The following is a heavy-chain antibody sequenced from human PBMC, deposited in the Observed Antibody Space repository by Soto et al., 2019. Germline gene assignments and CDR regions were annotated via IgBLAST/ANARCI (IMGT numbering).Heavy chain of an antibody. J-gene: IGHJ6*02. V-gene: IGHV3-21*01. CDR3: ARLATVAGTHYYYYGMDV. Sequence: GGSLRLSCAASGFTFSSYSMNWVRQAPGKGLEWVSSISSSSSYIYYADSVKGRFTISRDNAKNSLYLQMNSLRAEGTAVYYCARLATVAGTHYYYYGMDVWGQGTTVTVSS. CDR1: GFTFSSYS. D-gene: IGHD6-19*01. CDR2: ISSSSSYI.